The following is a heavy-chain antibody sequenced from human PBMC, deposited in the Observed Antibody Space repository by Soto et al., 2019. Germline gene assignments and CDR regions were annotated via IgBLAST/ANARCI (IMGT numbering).Heavy chain of an antibody. CDR3: ARETTPDYGDYYYYGMDV. J-gene: IGHJ6*02. CDR2: INPSGGST. Sequence: ASVKVACKASGGTFSSYAISWVRQAPGQGLEWMGIINPSGGSTSYAQKFQGRVTMTRDTSTSTVYMELSSLRSEDTAVYYCARETTPDYGDYYYYGMDVWGQGTTVTVSS. CDR1: GGTFSSYA. V-gene: IGHV1-46*01. D-gene: IGHD4-17*01.